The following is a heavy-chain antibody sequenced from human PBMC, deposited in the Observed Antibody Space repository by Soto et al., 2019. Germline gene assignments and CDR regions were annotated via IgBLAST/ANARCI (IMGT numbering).Heavy chain of an antibody. CDR2: IIPIFGTA. J-gene: IGHJ6*02. V-gene: IGHV1-69*13. CDR3: GRGHYDQTWDGMDV. Sequence: SVKVSCKASGYRFTGYGLHWVRQAPGQGLEWMGGIIPIFGTANYAQKFQGRVTITADESTSTAYMELSSLRSEDTAVYYYGRGHYDQTWDGMDVWRQGTTVTVSS. D-gene: IGHD3-22*01. CDR1: GYRFTGYG.